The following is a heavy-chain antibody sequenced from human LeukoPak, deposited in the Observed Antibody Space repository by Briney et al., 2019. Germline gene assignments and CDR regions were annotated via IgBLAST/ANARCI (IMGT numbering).Heavy chain of an antibody. CDR3: AKNYGSGTYYPFGVDY. Sequence: GGSLRLSCAASGFTFSTYAMSWVRQALGKGLEWVSRISGSGANTFFADSVKGRFTISRDNSKNTLYLQMNSLRAEDTAVYYCAKNYGSGTYYPFGVDYWGQGTLVTVSS. D-gene: IGHD3-10*01. CDR1: GFTFSTYA. J-gene: IGHJ4*02. CDR2: ISGSGANT. V-gene: IGHV3-23*01.